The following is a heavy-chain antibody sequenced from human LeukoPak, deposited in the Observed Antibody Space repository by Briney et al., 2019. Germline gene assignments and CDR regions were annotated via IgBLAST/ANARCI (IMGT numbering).Heavy chain of an antibody. CDR2: TYYSGST. J-gene: IGHJ4*02. CDR1: GGSISSGGYY. Sequence: PSETLSLTCTVSGGSISSGGYYWSWIRQHPGKGLEWIGYTYYSGSTYYNPSLKSRVTISVDTSKNQFSLKLSSVTAADTAVYYCARRGGYSIHFDYWGQGTLVTVSS. D-gene: IGHD5-18*01. V-gene: IGHV4-31*03. CDR3: ARRGGYSIHFDY.